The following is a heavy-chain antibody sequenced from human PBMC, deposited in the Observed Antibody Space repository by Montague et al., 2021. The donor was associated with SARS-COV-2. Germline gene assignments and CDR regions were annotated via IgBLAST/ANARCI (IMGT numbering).Heavy chain of an antibody. CDR1: GGSINSSY. J-gene: IGHJ5*02. D-gene: IGHD5-24*01. V-gene: IGHV4-59*01. CDR3: AREDRWNRFDP. Sequence: SETLSLTCTVSGGSINSSYWSWIRRPPGRGLEWIGYIYYRGSTNYNPSLETRVTLSVDPSKNQFSSKLSSVTAADTAVYYCAREDRWNRFDPWGQGTLVIVSS. CDR2: IYYRGST.